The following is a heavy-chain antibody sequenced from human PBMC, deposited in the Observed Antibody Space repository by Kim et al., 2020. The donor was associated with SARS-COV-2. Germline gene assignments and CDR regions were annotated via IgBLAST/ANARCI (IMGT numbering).Heavy chain of an antibody. CDR1: GFTFSSYG. V-gene: IGHV3-33*05. CDR2: ISYDGSNK. D-gene: IGHD3-10*01. J-gene: IGHJ4*02. Sequence: GGSLRLSCAASGFTFSSYGMHWVRQAPGKGLEWVAVISYDGSNKYYADSVKGRFTISRDNSKNTLYLQMNSLRAEDTAVYYCARGGNYYGSGPDRPNQNWGQGTLVTVSS. CDR3: ARGGNYYGSGPDRPNQN.